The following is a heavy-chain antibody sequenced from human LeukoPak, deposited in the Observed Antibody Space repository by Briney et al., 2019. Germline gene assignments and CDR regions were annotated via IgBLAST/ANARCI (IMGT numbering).Heavy chain of an antibody. CDR1: EFTVSSFW. V-gene: IGHV3-74*01. CDR3: ASSGVGSSCFYY. Sequence: PGGSLRLSCAYSEFTVSSFWMHWVRQAPGKGLVWVSRINTDGSGTSYADSVKGRFTISRDNAKNTLYLQMSSLRAEDTAVYYCASSGVGSSCFYYWGQGTLVTVSS. D-gene: IGHD6-13*01. J-gene: IGHJ4*02. CDR2: INTDGSGT.